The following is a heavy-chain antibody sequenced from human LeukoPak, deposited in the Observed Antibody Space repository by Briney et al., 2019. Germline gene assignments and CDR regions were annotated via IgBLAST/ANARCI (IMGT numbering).Heavy chain of an antibody. CDR1: GFTFSSYA. V-gene: IGHV3-23*01. J-gene: IGHJ4*02. D-gene: IGHD1-1*01. CDR2: ISSSGYST. CDR3: ARAPGYGAAYYFDY. Sequence: GGSLRLSCAASGFTFSSYAMTWVRQAPGKGLEWVSTISSSGYSTYYADSVKGRFTISRDNSKNTLYLQMNSLRAEDTAVYYCARAPGYGAAYYFDYWGQGTLVTVSS.